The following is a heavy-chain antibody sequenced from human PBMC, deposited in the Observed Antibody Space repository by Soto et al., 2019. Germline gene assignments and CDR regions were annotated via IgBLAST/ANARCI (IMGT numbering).Heavy chain of an antibody. CDR1: GGSISSYY. CDR3: ARIVVEWLLADYYYYMDV. J-gene: IGHJ6*03. V-gene: IGHV4-59*01. D-gene: IGHD3-3*01. Sequence: SETLSLTCTVSGGSISSYYWSWIRQPPGKGLEWIGYIYYSGSTNYNPSLKSRVTISVDTSKNQFSLKLSSVTAADTTVYYCARIVVEWLLADYYYYMDVWGKGTTVTVSS. CDR2: IYYSGST.